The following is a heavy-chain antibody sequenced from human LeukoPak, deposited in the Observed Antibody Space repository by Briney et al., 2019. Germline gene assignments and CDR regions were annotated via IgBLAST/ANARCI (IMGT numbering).Heavy chain of an antibody. CDR3: AWIAAAGNAYDY. CDR2: IIPIFGTA. Sequence: GASVKVSFKASACTFSSYAISWVRQAPGQGLEWMGGIIPIFGTANYAQKFQGRVTITADESNSTAYLELSSQRSEDTAVYYCAWIAAAGNAYDYWGQGTLVTVSS. CDR1: ACTFSSYA. J-gene: IGHJ4*02. D-gene: IGHD6-13*01. V-gene: IGHV1-69*13.